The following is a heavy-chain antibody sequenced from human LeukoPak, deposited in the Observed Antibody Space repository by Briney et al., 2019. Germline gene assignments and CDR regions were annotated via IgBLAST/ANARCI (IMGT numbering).Heavy chain of an antibody. CDR2: ISGDGGST. J-gene: IGHJ4*02. D-gene: IGHD5-24*01. Sequence: PGGSLRLSCAASGFTFDDYAMRWVRQAPGKGLEWVSLISGDGGSTYYADSVKGRFTISRDNSKNSLYLQMNSLRTEDTALYYCAKDVGRDGYNPNFDYWGQGTLVTVSS. CDR1: GFTFDDYA. V-gene: IGHV3-43*02. CDR3: AKDVGRDGYNPNFDY.